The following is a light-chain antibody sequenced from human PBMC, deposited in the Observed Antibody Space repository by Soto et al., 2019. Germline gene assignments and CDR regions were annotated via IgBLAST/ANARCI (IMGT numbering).Light chain of an antibody. Sequence: DIQMTQSPSTLSASVGARVTIICRASQSISTWLAWYEQKPGNAPKLLIFDASNLESGVPSRFSGSGSVTEFTLTLDSLQPDYYATYYCEQYNSDSRTFGQGTELDIK. V-gene: IGKV1-5*02. J-gene: IGKJ1*01. CDR1: QSISTW. CDR3: EQYNSDSRT. CDR2: DAS.